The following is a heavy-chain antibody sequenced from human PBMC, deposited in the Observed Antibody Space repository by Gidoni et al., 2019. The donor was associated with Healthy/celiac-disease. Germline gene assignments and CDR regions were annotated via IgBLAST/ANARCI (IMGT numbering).Heavy chain of an antibody. V-gene: IGHV3-23*01. J-gene: IGHJ1*01. Sequence: EVQLLESGGGLVQPGGSLRLSCAASGFTFSSYAMSWVRQAPGKGLEWVSAISGSCGSTYYADSVKGRFTISRDNSKNTLYLQMNSLRAEDTAVYYCAKDRSGEEGSEYFQHWGQGTLVTVSS. CDR1: GFTFSSYA. D-gene: IGHD6-19*01. CDR3: AKDRSGEEGSEYFQH. CDR2: ISGSCGST.